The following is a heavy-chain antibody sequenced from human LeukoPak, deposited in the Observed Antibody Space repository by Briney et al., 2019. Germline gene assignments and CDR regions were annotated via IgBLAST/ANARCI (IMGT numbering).Heavy chain of an antibody. J-gene: IGHJ4*02. V-gene: IGHV3-23*01. CDR3: ANGEKGAVAVPFDY. CDR2: ISGSGDST. Sequence: GGSLRLSCAASGFTFSSYAMSWVRQAPGKGLEWVSAISGSGDSTYYADSVKGRFTISRDNSKNTLYLQMNSLRAEDTAVYYCANGEKGAVAVPFDYWGQGTLVTVSS. D-gene: IGHD6-19*01. CDR1: GFTFSSYA.